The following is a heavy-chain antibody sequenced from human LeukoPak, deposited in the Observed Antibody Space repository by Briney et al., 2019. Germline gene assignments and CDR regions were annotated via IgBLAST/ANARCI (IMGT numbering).Heavy chain of an antibody. V-gene: IGHV4-59*01. J-gene: IGHJ4*02. CDR1: GGSISSYY. D-gene: IGHD6-13*01. CDR3: ARESKSSSFDY. Sequence: SETLSLTCTVSGGSISSYYWSWIRQPPGKGLEWIGYIYYGGSTNYNPSLKSRVTISVDTSKNQFSLKLSSVTAADTAVYYCARESKSSSFDYWGQGTLVTVSS. CDR2: IYYGGST.